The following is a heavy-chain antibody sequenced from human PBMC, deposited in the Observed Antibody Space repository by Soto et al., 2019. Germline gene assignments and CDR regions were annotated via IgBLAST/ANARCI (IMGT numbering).Heavy chain of an antibody. CDR2: IYYSGST. CDR3: ARDSTLRYGMDV. V-gene: IGHV4-59*01. J-gene: IGHJ6*02. CDR1: GGSISSYY. D-gene: IGHD3-3*02. Sequence: SETLSLTCTVSGGSISSYYWSWIRQPPGKGLEWIGYIYYSGSTNYNPSLKSRVTISVDTSKNQFSLKLSSVTAADTAVYYCARDSTLRYGMDVWGQGTTVTVSS.